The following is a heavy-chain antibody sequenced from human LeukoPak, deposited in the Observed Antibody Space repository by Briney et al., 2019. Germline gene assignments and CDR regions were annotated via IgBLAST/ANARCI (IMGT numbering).Heavy chain of an antibody. Sequence: ASVKVSCKASGGTFSSYAISWVRQAPGQGLEWMGRVIPILGIANYAQKFQGRVTITAGKSTSTAYMELSSLRSEDTAVYYCARTDSSGYYPAGYWGQGTLVTVSS. D-gene: IGHD3-22*01. CDR1: GGTFSSYA. CDR3: ARTDSSGYYPAGY. CDR2: VIPILGIA. V-gene: IGHV1-69*04. J-gene: IGHJ4*02.